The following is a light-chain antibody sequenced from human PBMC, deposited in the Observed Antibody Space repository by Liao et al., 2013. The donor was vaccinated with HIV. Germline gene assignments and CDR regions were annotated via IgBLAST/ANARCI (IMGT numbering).Light chain of an antibody. Sequence: YVLTQPPSVSVAPGQTAVMTCGGNNIRSRGVHWYQQRPGQAPVLVMYYDQNRPSGIPARFSATNSGNSATLTISRVEAGDEADYYCQVWDDNSNHWVFGGGTKLTVL. J-gene: IGLJ3*02. CDR1: NIRSRG. CDR3: QVWDDNSNHWV. CDR2: YDQ. V-gene: IGLV3-21*04.